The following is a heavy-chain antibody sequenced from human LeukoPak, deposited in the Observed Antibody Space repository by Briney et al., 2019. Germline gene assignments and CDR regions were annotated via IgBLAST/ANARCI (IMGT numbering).Heavy chain of an antibody. Sequence: SQTLSLTCTVSGGSISSGRYYWSWIRQPAGKGLEWIGRIYTSGSTNYNPSLKSRVTISVDTSKNQFSLKLSSVTAADTAVYYCARAGIVATIYDYYYYYMDVWGKGTTVTISS. CDR1: GGSISSGRYY. D-gene: IGHD5-12*01. J-gene: IGHJ6*03. V-gene: IGHV4-61*02. CDR2: IYTSGST. CDR3: ARAGIVATIYDYYYYYMDV.